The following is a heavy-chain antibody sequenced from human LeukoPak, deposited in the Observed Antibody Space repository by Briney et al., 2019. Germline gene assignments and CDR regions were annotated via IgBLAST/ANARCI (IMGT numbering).Heavy chain of an antibody. J-gene: IGHJ4*02. CDR3: ATSGTIFGVVIPYFDY. Sequence: GGSLRLSCAASGFTFSSYAMNWVRQAPGKGLEWVSAISGSGGSTYYADSVKGRFTISRDNSKNTLYLQMNSLRAEDTAVYYWATSGTIFGVVIPYFDYWGQGTLVTVSS. CDR2: ISGSGGST. CDR1: GFTFSSYA. V-gene: IGHV3-23*01. D-gene: IGHD3-3*01.